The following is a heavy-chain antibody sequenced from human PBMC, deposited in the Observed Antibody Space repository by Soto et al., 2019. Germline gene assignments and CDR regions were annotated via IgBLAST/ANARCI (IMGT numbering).Heavy chain of an antibody. CDR1: GFTFSSYA. CDR2: ISSNGGST. D-gene: IGHD2-2*01. CDR3: ARGTYCSSTSCYGPLDY. V-gene: IGHV3-64*01. Sequence: GGSLRLSCAASGFTFSSYAMHWVRQTPGKGLEYVSAISSNGGSTYYANSVKGRFTISRDNSKNTLYLQMGSLRAEDMAVYYCARGTYCSSTSCYGPLDYWGQGTLVTVSS. J-gene: IGHJ4*02.